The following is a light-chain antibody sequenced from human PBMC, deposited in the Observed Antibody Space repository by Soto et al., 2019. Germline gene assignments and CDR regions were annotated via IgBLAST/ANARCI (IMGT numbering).Light chain of an antibody. Sequence: EIVLTQSPGTLSLSPGERATLSCRASQSVSSSYLAWYQQKPGQAPRLLIYGASSRATGIPDRFSGSGSGTDFTLTISRLEPEDVAVYYCQQYGSFGGGTKVDIK. CDR2: GAS. CDR3: QQYGS. J-gene: IGKJ4*01. CDR1: QSVSSSY. V-gene: IGKV3-20*01.